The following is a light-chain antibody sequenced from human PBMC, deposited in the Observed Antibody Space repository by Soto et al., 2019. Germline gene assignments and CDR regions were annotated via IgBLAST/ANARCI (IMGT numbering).Light chain of an antibody. CDR2: LEGSGSY. Sequence: QSVLTQSSSASASPGSSVKLTCTLSSGHSSYIIAWHQQQPGKAPRYLMKLEGSGSYNKGSGVPDRFSGSSSGADRYLTISNLQFEDEADYYCETWDSNTLVFGGGTKLTVL. CDR3: ETWDSNTLV. V-gene: IGLV4-60*02. CDR1: SGHSSYI. J-gene: IGLJ3*02.